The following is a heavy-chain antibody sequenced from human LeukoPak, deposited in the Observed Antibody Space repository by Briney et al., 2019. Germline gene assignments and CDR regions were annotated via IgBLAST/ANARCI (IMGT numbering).Heavy chain of an antibody. CDR2: INHSGST. D-gene: IGHD6-13*01. J-gene: IGHJ4*02. CDR3: ARGYSSSSMRH. Sequence: PSETLSLTCAVYGGSFSGYYWSWIRQPPGKGLEWIGEINHSGSTNYNPSLKSRVTISVDTSNNQFSLKLRSVTAADTAVYCCARGYSSSSMRHWGQGTLVTVSS. CDR1: GGSFSGYY. V-gene: IGHV4-34*01.